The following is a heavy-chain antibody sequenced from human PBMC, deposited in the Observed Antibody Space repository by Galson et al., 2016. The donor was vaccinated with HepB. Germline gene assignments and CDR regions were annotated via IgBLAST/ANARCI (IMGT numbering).Heavy chain of an antibody. CDR1: GFTFQSFG. Sequence: SLRLSCAASGFTFQSFGMSWVRRAPGKGLEGVSAISGSGGRTYYADSVKGRFTISRDNSKNTVFLQMNSLRVEDTAVYYCARGGGVEATHHPDCWGQGTPVSVSS. CDR3: ARGGGVEATHHPDC. CDR2: ISGSGGRT. V-gene: IGHV3-23*01. J-gene: IGHJ4*02. D-gene: IGHD3-16*01.